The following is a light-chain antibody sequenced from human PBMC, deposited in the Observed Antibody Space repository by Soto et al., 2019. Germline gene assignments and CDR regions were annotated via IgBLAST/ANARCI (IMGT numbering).Light chain of an antibody. Sequence: EIVLTQSPGTLSLSPGERATLSCRASQSVSSNYLAWYQQKPGQAPSHLIYDASSRATGIPDRFSGSGSGTDFTLTISRLEPEDFAMYYCQQYGSSAPITFGQGTLLEIE. CDR2: DAS. V-gene: IGKV3-20*01. CDR1: QSVSSNY. CDR3: QQYGSSAPIT. J-gene: IGKJ5*01.